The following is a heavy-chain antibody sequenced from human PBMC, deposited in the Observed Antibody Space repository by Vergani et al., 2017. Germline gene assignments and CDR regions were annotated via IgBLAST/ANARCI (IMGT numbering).Heavy chain of an antibody. CDR3: ARDNRGAVAGEYFDY. V-gene: IGHV3-23*01. Sequence: EVQLLESGGGLVQPGGSLRLSCAASGFTFSSYAMSWVRQAPGKGLEWVSAISGSGGSTYYADSVKGRFTISRDNSKNTLYLQMNSLRAEDTAVYYCARDNRGAVAGEYFDYWGQGTLVTVSS. CDR1: GFTFSSYA. CDR2: ISGSGGST. D-gene: IGHD6-19*01. J-gene: IGHJ4*02.